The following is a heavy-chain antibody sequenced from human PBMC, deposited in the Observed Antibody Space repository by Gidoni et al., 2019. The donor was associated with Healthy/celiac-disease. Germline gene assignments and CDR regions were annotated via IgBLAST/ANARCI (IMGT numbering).Heavy chain of an antibody. J-gene: IGHJ4*02. D-gene: IGHD3-3*01. CDR1: GFTFSSYS. V-gene: IGHV3-21*01. Sequence: EVQLVESGGGLVKPGGSLRLSCAASGFTFSSYSMNWVRQAPGKGLEWVSSISSSSSYIYYADSVKGRFTISRDNAKNSLYLQMNSLRAEDTAVYYCARDLDFWSGYWIDYWGQGTLVTVSS. CDR2: ISSSSSYI. CDR3: ARDLDFWSGYWIDY.